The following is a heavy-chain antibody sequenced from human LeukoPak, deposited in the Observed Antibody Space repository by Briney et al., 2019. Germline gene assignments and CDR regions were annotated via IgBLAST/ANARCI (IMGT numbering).Heavy chain of an antibody. CDR3: ARQRTGLTGYFFDY. Sequence: SETLSLTCTVSGVSISSYYWSWVRQPAGKGREWLGYIYYSGSTNYNPSLKSRVTLSVDTSKNQFSLKLSSVTAADTAVYYCARQRTGLTGYFFDYWGQGTLVTVSS. D-gene: IGHD3-9*01. V-gene: IGHV4-59*08. CDR1: GVSISSYY. CDR2: IYYSGST. J-gene: IGHJ4*02.